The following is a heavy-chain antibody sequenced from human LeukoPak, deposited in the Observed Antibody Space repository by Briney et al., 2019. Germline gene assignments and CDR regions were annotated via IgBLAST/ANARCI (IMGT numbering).Heavy chain of an antibody. V-gene: IGHV3-23*01. D-gene: IGHD2-21*02. J-gene: IGHJ4*02. CDR3: AKGGGNCGGDCFYYFDY. Sequence: PGGSLRLSCAAPGFXFSSNAISWVRETPGKGLEWVSGISGSGSKKYYVDSAKGRFTISRDNSKNTLYLQMNSLRAEDTAVYYCAKGGGNCGGDCFYYFDYWGQGILVTVSS. CDR1: GFXFSSNA. CDR2: ISGSGSKK.